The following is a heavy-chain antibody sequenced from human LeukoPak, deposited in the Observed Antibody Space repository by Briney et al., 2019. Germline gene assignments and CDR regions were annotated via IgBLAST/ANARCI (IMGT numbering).Heavy chain of an antibody. CDR2: ISSSGSTI. V-gene: IGHV3-48*04. Sequence: PGGSLRLSCAASGFTVSSNYMNWVRQAPGKGLEWVSYISSSGSTIYYADSVKGRFTISRDNAKNSLYLQMNSLRAEDTAVYYCARDYGDTGGWFDPWGQGTLVTVSS. CDR3: ARDYGDTGGWFDP. J-gene: IGHJ5*02. CDR1: GFTVSSNY. D-gene: IGHD4-17*01.